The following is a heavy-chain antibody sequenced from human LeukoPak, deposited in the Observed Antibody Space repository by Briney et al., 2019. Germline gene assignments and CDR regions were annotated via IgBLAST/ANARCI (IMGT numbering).Heavy chain of an antibody. CDR1: GYRFTTYW. Sequence: GESLKISCKGSGYRFTTYWIGWVRQMPGKGLEWMGITYPGDSNAKYSPSFQGQVTISADRYINTAYLQWSSLKASDTAMYYCVKYRGYSSTWYQDDFWGQGTLVTVSS. CDR3: VKYRGYSSTWYQDDF. D-gene: IGHD2-2*01. CDR2: TYPGDSNA. V-gene: IGHV5-51*01. J-gene: IGHJ4*02.